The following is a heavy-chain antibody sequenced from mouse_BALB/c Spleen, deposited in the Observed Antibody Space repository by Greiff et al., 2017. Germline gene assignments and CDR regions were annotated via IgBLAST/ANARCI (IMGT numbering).Heavy chain of an antibody. CDR3: ASYYGSSHYFDY. CDR1: GFSLTGYG. D-gene: IGHD1-1*01. Sequence: VQLKESGPGLVAPSQSLSITCTVSGFSLTGYGVNWVRQPPGKGLEWLGMIWGDGSTDYNSALKSRLSISKDNSKSQVFLKMNSLQTDDTARYYCASYYGSSHYFDYWGQGTTLTVSS. CDR2: IWGDGST. J-gene: IGHJ2*01. V-gene: IGHV2-6-7*01.